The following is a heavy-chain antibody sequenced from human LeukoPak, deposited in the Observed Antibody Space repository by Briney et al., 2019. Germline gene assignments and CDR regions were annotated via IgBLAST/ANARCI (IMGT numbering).Heavy chain of an antibody. CDR3: ARLGDDTVVTDYYYYGMDV. J-gene: IGHJ6*02. Sequence: GESLKISCKGSGYSFTSYWIGWVRQMPGKGLEWMGIIYPGDSDTTYSPSFRGQVTISADKSISTAYPQWSSLKASDTAMYYCARLGDDTVVTDYYYYGMDVWGQGTTVTVSS. CDR2: IYPGDSDT. V-gene: IGHV5-51*01. CDR1: GYSFTSYW. D-gene: IGHD4-23*01.